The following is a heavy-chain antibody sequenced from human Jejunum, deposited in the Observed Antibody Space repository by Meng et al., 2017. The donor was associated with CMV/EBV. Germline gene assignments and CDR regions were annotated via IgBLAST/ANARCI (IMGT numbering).Heavy chain of an antibody. CDR1: FTFRDYA. J-gene: IGHJ6*02. Sequence: FTFRDYAMHWVRQAPGKGLEWVAFIRYNGNKKFYADSVKGRFTISRDNSNSTLYLQMNSLRAEDTAVYYCAKVVRSGDYYYGMDVWGLGTTVTVSS. CDR3: AKVVRSGDYYYGMDV. CDR2: IRYNGNKK. V-gene: IGHV3-30*02. D-gene: IGHD3-10*01.